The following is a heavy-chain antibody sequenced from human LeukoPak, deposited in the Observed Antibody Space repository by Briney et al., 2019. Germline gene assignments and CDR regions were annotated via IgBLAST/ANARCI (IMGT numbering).Heavy chain of an antibody. CDR2: INPNSGGT. J-gene: IGHJ4*02. V-gene: IGHV1-2*02. CDR3: ARVGVAGTSGLDY. D-gene: IGHD6-19*01. Sequence: ASVKVSCKASRYTFTGYYMHWVRQAPGQGLEWMGWINPNSGGTNYAQKFQGRVTMTRDTSISTAYMELSRLRSDDTAVYHCARVGVAGTSGLDYWGRGTLVTVSS. CDR1: RYTFTGYY.